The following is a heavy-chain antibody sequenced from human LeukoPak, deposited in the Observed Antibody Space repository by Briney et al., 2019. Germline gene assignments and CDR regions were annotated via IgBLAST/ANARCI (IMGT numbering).Heavy chain of an antibody. Sequence: ASVKVSCKASGYTFTGYYMHWVRQAPGQGLEWMGWINPNSGGTNYAQKFQGRATMTRDTSISTAYMELSRLRSDDTAVYYCAREVSTGDAFDIWGQGTMVTVSS. D-gene: IGHD1-14*01. J-gene: IGHJ3*02. CDR2: INPNSGGT. CDR3: AREVSTGDAFDI. CDR1: GYTFTGYY. V-gene: IGHV1-2*02.